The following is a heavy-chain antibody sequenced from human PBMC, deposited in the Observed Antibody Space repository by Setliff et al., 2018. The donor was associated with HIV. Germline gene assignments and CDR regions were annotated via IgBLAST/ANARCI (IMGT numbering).Heavy chain of an antibody. Sequence: PGGSLRLSCAASGFSFSSYWMHWVRQAPGKGLVWVSRINTDGSSTSCADSVKGRFTISRDNAKNSLYRQMNSLRVEDTAVYYCTTDRVGGRTTWYRIGALEIWGQGTRVTVAS. V-gene: IGHV3-74*01. CDR2: INTDGSST. J-gene: IGHJ3*02. D-gene: IGHD1-26*01. CDR1: GFSFSSYW. CDR3: TTDRVGGRTTWYRIGALEI.